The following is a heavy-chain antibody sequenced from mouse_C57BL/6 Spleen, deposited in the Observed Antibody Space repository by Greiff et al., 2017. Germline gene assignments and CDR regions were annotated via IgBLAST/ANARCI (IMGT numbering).Heavy chain of an antibody. CDR1: GHTFTSYW. J-gene: IGHJ2*01. Sequence: QVQLQQPGAELVKPGASVKMSCKASGHTFTSYWITWVKQRPGQGLEWIGDIYPGSGSTNYNEKFKSKATLTVDTSSSTDYMQLSSLTSEDSAVYYCARGGSPHFDYWGQGTTLTVSS. D-gene: IGHD1-1*01. CDR2: IYPGSGST. CDR3: ARGGSPHFDY. V-gene: IGHV1-55*01.